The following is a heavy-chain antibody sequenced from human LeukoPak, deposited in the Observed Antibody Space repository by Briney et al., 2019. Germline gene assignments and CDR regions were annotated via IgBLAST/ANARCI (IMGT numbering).Heavy chain of an antibody. Sequence: PSETLSLTCTVSGGPISSYYWSWIRQPAGKGLEWIGRIYTSGSTNYNPSLKSRVTMSVDTSKNQFSLKLSSVTAADTAVYYCARAESPNYYNYYMDVWGKGTTVTVSS. V-gene: IGHV4-4*07. CDR1: GGPISSYY. J-gene: IGHJ6*03. CDR3: ARAESPNYYNYYMDV. CDR2: IYTSGST.